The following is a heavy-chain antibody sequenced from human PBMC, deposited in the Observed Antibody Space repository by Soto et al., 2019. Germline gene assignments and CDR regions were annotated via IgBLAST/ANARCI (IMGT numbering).Heavy chain of an antibody. CDR2: IYYSGST. CDR1: GGSISSSSYY. D-gene: IGHD3-10*01. Sequence: QLQLQESGPGLVKPSETLSLTCTVSGGSISSSSYYWGWIRQHPGKGLEWIGSIYYSGSTYYNQSLKSRVTKAVDKTKNQFSQKLSPVTAADTAVYYCARVRITVVRGVSQPNWFDPWGQGTLVTVSS. CDR3: ARVRITVVRGVSQPNWFDP. J-gene: IGHJ5*02. V-gene: IGHV4-39*01.